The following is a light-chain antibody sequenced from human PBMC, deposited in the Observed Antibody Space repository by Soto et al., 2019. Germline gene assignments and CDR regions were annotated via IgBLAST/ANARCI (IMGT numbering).Light chain of an antibody. CDR3: QQSYSTPPT. CDR2: AAS. J-gene: IGKJ1*01. CDR1: QSISSY. V-gene: IGKV1-39*01. Sequence: DIQMPQTPSSLSASVGDRVTITCRASQSISSYVNWYQQKPGKAPTLLIYAASSLQSGVPSRFSGSGSGTDFTLTISSLQPEDFATYYCQQSYSTPPTFGQGTKVEIK.